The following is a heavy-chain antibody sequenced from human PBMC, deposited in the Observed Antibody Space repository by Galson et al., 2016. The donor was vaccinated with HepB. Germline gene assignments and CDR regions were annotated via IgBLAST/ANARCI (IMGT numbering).Heavy chain of an antibody. CDR3: AKRHEYCPPVGCSVDY. CDR1: GFTFSQRG. J-gene: IGHJ4*02. D-gene: IGHD2/OR15-2a*01. V-gene: IGHV3-30*18. CDR2: DSMDGRRK. Sequence: SLRLSCAASGFTFSQRGMHWVRQAPGKGLEWVAADSMDGRRKFYADSMKGRFTISRDNSNNMLFLQMSSLRVDDTAVYYCAKRHEYCPPVGCSVDYWGQGTLASVSS.